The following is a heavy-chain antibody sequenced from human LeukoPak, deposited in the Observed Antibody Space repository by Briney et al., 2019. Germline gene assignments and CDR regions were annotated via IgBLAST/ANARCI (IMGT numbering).Heavy chain of an antibody. Sequence: SETLSLTCTVSPYSIGSDYYWGWIRQPPGKGLEWIGSIYHSGDTYYNLSLKSRVTISVDTSKNQFSLKLSSVSAADTAVYYCASRGYDSGSSPVYFDYWGQGTLVTISS. CDR1: PYSIGSDYY. CDR3: ASRGYDSGSSPVYFDY. J-gene: IGHJ4*02. CDR2: IYHSGDT. V-gene: IGHV4-38-2*02. D-gene: IGHD3-10*01.